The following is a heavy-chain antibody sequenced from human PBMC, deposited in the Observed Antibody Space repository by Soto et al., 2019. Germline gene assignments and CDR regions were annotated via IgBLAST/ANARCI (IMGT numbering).Heavy chain of an antibody. CDR3: ARWGTNGLWFGELLSGGSLYAFDI. CDR2: IYYSGST. Sequence: SETLSLTCTVSGGSISSGGYYWSWIRQHPGKGLERIGYIYYSGSTYYNPSLKSRVTISVDTSKNQFSLKLSSVTAADTAVYYCARWGTNGLWFGELLSGGSLYAFDIWGQGTMVTVSS. J-gene: IGHJ3*02. D-gene: IGHD3-10*01. V-gene: IGHV4-31*03. CDR1: GGSISSGGYY.